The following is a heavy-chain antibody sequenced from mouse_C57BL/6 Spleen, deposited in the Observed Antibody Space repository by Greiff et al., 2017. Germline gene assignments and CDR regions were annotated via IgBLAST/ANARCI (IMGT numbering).Heavy chain of an antibody. V-gene: IGHV1-81*01. Sequence: VQLQQSGAELARPGASVKLSCKASGYTFTSSGISWVKQRTGQGLEWIGEIYPRSGNTYYNEKFKGKATLTADKSSSTAYMELRSLTSEDSAVYFCEIYYGYDGPSFAYWGQGTLVTVSA. D-gene: IGHD2-2*01. J-gene: IGHJ3*01. CDR2: IYPRSGNT. CDR1: GYTFTSSG. CDR3: EIYYGYDGPSFAY.